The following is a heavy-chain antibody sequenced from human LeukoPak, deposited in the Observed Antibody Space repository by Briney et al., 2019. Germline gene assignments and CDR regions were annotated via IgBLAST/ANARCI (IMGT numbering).Heavy chain of an antibody. CDR1: GFTFSSYS. V-gene: IGHV3-21*01. CDR3: ARERDGRFFDY. Sequence: GGSLRLSCAASGFTFSSYSMNWVRQAPGKGLEWVSSISSSSSYIYYADSVKGRFTISRDNAKNSLYLQMNSLRAEDTAVYYCARERDGRFFDYWGQGTLVTVSS. CDR2: ISSSSSYI. J-gene: IGHJ4*02. D-gene: IGHD5-24*01.